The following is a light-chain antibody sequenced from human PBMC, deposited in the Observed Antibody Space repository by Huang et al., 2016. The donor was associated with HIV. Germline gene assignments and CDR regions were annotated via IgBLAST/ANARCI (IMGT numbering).Light chain of an antibody. Sequence: DIQLTQSPSSLSAYVGDRVTVTCRASQIIGKLLNWYQQEPGKAPKLMIYAASTLQSGVPSRFSGSGSGTHFTLTISSVQPEDSATFFCQQGYSTPWTFGQGTKLEIE. J-gene: IGKJ1*01. V-gene: IGKV1-39*01. CDR3: QQGYSTPWT. CDR1: QIIGKL. CDR2: AAS.